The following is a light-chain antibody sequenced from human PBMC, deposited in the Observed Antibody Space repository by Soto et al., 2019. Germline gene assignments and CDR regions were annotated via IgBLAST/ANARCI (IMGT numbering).Light chain of an antibody. CDR1: QSVSSN. J-gene: IGKJ1*01. Sequence: EIVMTQSPATLSVSPGERATFSCRASQSVSSNLAWYQQRPGQAPTLLIYDASTRATDIPARVTGSGSGTEFTLTISSLQSEDFAVYYCPQYNNWPRTFGQGTKVDIK. CDR3: PQYNNWPRT. V-gene: IGKV3-15*01. CDR2: DAS.